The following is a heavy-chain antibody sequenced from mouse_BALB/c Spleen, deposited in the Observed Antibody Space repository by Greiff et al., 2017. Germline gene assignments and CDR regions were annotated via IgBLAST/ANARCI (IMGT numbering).Heavy chain of an antibody. D-gene: IGHD5-1-1*01. CDR2: IYPGDGDT. J-gene: IGHJ1*01. Sequence: QVQLQQSGAELARPGASVKLSCKASGYTFTSYWMQWVKQRPGQGLEWIGAIYPGDGDTRYTQKFKGKATLTADKSSSTAYMQLSSLASEDSAVYYCARHTHWYFDVWGAGTTVTVSS. CDR3: ARHTHWYFDV. V-gene: IGHV1-87*01. CDR1: GYTFTSYW.